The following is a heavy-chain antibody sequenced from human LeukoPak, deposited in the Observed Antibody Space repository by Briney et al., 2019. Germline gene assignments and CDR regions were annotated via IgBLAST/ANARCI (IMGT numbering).Heavy chain of an antibody. CDR3: ARHVVAVGFDY. CDR1: GFTFSSYW. V-gene: IGHV3-21*01. Sequence: GGSLRLSCAASGFTFSSYWMHWVRQAPGKGLVWVSSITTSSNYIYYADSVKGRFTISRDNAKNSLYLQMNSLRAKDTAVYYCARHVVAVGFDYWGQGTLVTVSS. J-gene: IGHJ4*02. D-gene: IGHD3-22*01. CDR2: ITTSSNYI.